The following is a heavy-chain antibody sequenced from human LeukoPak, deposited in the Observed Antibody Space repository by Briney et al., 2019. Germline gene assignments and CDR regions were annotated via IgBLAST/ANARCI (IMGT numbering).Heavy chain of an antibody. D-gene: IGHD3-3*01. CDR1: GYTFTSYY. Sequence: ASVKVSCKASGYTFTSYYMHWVRQAPGQGLEWMGIINPGGGSTSYAQKFQGRVTMTRDTSTSTVYMELSSLRSEDTAVYYCARDRNYYDFWSGYYNGLRGDWFDPWGQGTLVTVSS. CDR3: ARDRNYYDFWSGYYNGLRGDWFDP. CDR2: INPGGGST. V-gene: IGHV1-46*01. J-gene: IGHJ5*02.